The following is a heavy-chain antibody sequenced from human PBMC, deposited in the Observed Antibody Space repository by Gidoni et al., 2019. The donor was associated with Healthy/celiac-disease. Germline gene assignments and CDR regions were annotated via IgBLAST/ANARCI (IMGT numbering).Heavy chain of an antibody. Sequence: EVQLVESGGGLVKPGGSLRLSCAASGFTFSNAWMSWVRQAPGKGLEWVGRIKSKTDGGTTDYAAPVKGRFTISRDDSKNTLYLQMNSLKTEDTAVYYCTTPRYGNDAFDIWGQGTMVTVSS. V-gene: IGHV3-15*01. J-gene: IGHJ3*02. CDR1: GFTFSNAW. CDR2: IKSKTDGGTT. D-gene: IGHD5-18*01. CDR3: TTPRYGNDAFDI.